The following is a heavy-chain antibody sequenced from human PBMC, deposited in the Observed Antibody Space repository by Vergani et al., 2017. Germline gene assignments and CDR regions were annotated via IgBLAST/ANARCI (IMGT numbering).Heavy chain of an antibody. D-gene: IGHD6-13*01. CDR2: ISYDGSNK. V-gene: IGHV3-30*18. Sequence: QVQLVESGGGVVQPGRSLRLSCAASGFTFSSYGMHWVRQAPGKGLEWVAVISYDGSNKYYADSVKGRFTISRDNSKNTLYLQMNSLRAEDTAVYYCAKDRTHSSSWIRSPNYYYYGMDVWGQGTTVTVSS. CDR3: AKDRTHSSSWIRSPNYYYYGMDV. J-gene: IGHJ6*02. CDR1: GFTFSSYG.